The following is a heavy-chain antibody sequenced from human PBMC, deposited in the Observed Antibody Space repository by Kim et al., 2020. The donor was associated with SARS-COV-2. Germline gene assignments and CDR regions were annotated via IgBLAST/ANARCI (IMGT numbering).Heavy chain of an antibody. J-gene: IGHJ4*02. D-gene: IGHD1-20*01. CDR3: ARYNVPSRSYYFDF. V-gene: IGHV4-34*01. Sequence: PSLNGRLTISVDTSKNQFSLKLSSVTAADTAVYYCARYNVPSRSYYFDFWGQGSLVTVSS.